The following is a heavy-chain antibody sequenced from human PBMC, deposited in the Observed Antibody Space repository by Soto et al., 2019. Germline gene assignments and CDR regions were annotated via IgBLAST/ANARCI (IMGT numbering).Heavy chain of an antibody. D-gene: IGHD3-10*01. CDR3: ARDRGDGYKDYFDY. Sequence: SETLSLTCTVSGVSISSYYWSWIRQPPGKGLEWIGYIYYSGSTNYNPSLKSRVTISVDTSKNQFSLKLSSVTAADTAVYYCARDRGDGYKDYFDYWGQGTLVTVSS. J-gene: IGHJ4*02. V-gene: IGHV4-59*01. CDR1: GVSISSYY. CDR2: IYYSGST.